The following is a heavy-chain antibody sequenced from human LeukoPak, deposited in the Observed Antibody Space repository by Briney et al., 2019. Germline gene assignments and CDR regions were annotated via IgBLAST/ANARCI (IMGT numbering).Heavy chain of an antibody. Sequence: GGSLRLSCSASGYTFSSYWMSWVRQAPGKGRAWVANIKQDGRGKYYVDSVKGRFTISRDNAKDSLYLQMNSLRAEDTAVYYCATSRTFDYWGQGTLVTVSS. CDR3: ATSRTFDY. D-gene: IGHD1-1*01. CDR1: GYTFSSYW. CDR2: IKQDGRGK. J-gene: IGHJ4*02. V-gene: IGHV3-7*01.